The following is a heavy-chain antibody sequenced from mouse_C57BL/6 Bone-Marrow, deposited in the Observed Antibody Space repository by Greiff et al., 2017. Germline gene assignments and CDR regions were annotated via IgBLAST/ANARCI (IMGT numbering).Heavy chain of an antibody. V-gene: IGHV1-15*01. CDR2: IDPETGGT. J-gene: IGHJ2*01. Sequence: QVQLQQSGAELVRPGASVTLSCKASGYTFTDYEMHWVKQTPVHGLEWIGAIDPETGGTAYNQKFKGKAILTADKSSSTAYMELRSLPSEDSAVYYCTGDGLDTWGQGATLPASS. CDR3: TGDGLDT. CDR1: GYTFTDYE. D-gene: IGHD1-1*01.